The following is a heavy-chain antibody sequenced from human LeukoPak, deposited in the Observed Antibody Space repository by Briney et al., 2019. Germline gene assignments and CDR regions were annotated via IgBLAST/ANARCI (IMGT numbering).Heavy chain of an antibody. D-gene: IGHD3-22*01. CDR3: ASSYYDSSRLLEY. CDR1: GFTVSSNY. V-gene: IGHV3-53*01. J-gene: IGHJ4*02. CDR2: IYSGGST. Sequence: GGSLRLSCAASGFTVSSNYMSWVRQAPGKGLEWVSVIYSGGSTYYADSVKGRFTISRDNSKNTLYLQMNSLRAEDTAVYYCASSYYDSSRLLEYWGQGTLVTVSS.